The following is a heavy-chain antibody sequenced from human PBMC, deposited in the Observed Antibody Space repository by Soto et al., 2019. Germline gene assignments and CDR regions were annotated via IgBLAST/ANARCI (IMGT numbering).Heavy chain of an antibody. D-gene: IGHD2-2*02. J-gene: IGHJ3*02. V-gene: IGHV1-69*01. CDR1: GGTFSSYA. CDR3: ASYCSSTSCYKDDAFDI. CDR2: IIPIFGTA. Sequence: VEVSCQGSGGTFSSYAISWVRQAPGQGLEWMGGIIPIFGTANYAQKFQGRVTITADESTSTAYMELSSLRSEDTAVYYCASYCSSTSCYKDDAFDIWGQGTMVTVSS.